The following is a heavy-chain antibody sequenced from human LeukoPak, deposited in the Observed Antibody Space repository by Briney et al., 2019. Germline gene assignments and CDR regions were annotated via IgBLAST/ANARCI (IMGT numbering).Heavy chain of an antibody. J-gene: IGHJ5*02. D-gene: IGHD3-10*01. CDR3: ARRSLVRGVVIGA. CDR1: GGSFSGYY. CDR2: INHSGST. Sequence: SETLSLTCAVYGGSFSGYYWNWIRQPPGKGLEWIGEINHSGSTNYNPSLKSRVTISVDTSKNQFSLKLTSVTAADTAVYYCARRSLVRGVVIGAWGQGTLVTVSS. V-gene: IGHV4-34*01.